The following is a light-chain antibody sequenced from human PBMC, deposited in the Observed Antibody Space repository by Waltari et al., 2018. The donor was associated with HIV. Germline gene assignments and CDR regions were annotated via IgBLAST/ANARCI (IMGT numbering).Light chain of an antibody. V-gene: IGKV1-NL1*01. CDR2: GGY. Sequence: DIQMTQLPSSLSASVVDRVTITCRATQDIGNSVSWYQQRPGKVPKILFDGGYVRHRGVASRFTGSGSGTEYSLTISSLQPEDFATYYCHQYFSDPFTFGGGTKVEI. J-gene: IGKJ4*02. CDR1: QDIGNS. CDR3: HQYFSDPFT.